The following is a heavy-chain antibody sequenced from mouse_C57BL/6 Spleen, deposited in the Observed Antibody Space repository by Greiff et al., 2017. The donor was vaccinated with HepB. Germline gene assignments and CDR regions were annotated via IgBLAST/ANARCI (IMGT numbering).Heavy chain of an antibody. V-gene: IGHV5-4*01. CDR3: ARDYDYEGPLWFAY. D-gene: IGHD2-4*01. CDR1: GFTFSSYA. J-gene: IGHJ3*01. CDR2: ISDGGSYT. Sequence: EVQGVESGGGLVKPGGSLKLSCAASGFTFSSYAMSWVRQTPEKRLEWVATISDGGSYTYYPDNVKGRFTISRDNAKNNLYLQMSHLKSEDTAMYYCARDYDYEGPLWFAYWGQGTLVTVSA.